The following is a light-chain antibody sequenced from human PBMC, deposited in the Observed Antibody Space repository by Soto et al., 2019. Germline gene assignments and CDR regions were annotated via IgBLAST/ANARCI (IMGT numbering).Light chain of an antibody. Sequence: EIVLTQSPGTLSLSPGDSATLSCRASQSVSSTFLAWYQHKPGRPPRLLIHGASSRATGIPDRFTGSGSGTDFTLTISRLEPEDSATYYCQQLNRYPVTFGGGTKVDIK. CDR1: QSVSSTF. CDR2: GAS. CDR3: QQLNRYPVT. J-gene: IGKJ4*01. V-gene: IGKV3-20*01.